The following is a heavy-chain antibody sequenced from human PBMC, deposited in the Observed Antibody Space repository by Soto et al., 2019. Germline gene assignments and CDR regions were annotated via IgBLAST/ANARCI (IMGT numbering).Heavy chain of an antibody. Sequence: GGSLRLSCAASGSTYNSAMTWVRQAPGKGLEWVSSISGSGSGTYYAESLKGRFTISRDNSRNTVYLQMTSLRVDDTAVYYCAKNLVWGQLELWGQGTLVTVSS. D-gene: IGHD3-16*01. V-gene: IGHV3-23*01. J-gene: IGHJ4*02. CDR1: GSTYNSA. CDR2: ISGSGSGT. CDR3: AKNLVWGQLEL.